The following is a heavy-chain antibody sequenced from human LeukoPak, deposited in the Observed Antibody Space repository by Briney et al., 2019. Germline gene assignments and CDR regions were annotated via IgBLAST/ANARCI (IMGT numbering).Heavy chain of an antibody. J-gene: IGHJ4*02. CDR1: GGSISSYY. V-gene: IGHV4-34*01. CDR3: ARVEGTTGIAAAGTFDY. CDR2: INHSGST. Sequence: SETLSLTCTVSGGSISSYYWSWIRQPPGKGLEWIGEINHSGSTNYNPSLKSRVTISVDTSKNQFSLKLSSVTAADTAVYYCARVEGTTGIAAAGTFDYWGQGTLVTVSS. D-gene: IGHD6-13*01.